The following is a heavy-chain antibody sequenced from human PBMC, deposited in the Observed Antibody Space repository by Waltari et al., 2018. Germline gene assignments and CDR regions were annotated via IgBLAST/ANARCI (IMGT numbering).Heavy chain of an antibody. CDR1: GGSFSDDY. CDR3: ARDIGAYNYAN. V-gene: IGHV4-34*01. D-gene: IGHD5-18*01. CDR2: VNRRGST. J-gene: IGHJ4*02. Sequence: QVQLQQWGAGLVRPSETLSLTCAVYGGSFSDDYWSWIRQSPGEGLEWIGEVNRRGSTIYHPSLKSRLRMSVDTSQNQLSLRLSSVTAADTAVYYCARDIGAYNYANWGQGTLATVSS.